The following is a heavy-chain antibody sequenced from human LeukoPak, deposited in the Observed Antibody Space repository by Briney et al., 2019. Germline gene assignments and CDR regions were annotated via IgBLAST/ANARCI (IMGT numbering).Heavy chain of an antibody. Sequence: ASVTLSCTASGYTFTSYYMHWVRHAPRQGLEWMGIINPSGGSTSYAQKFQGRVTMTRDMSTSTVYMELSSLRAEDTAVYYCAREADSSGYFFDYWGQGTLVTVSS. CDR3: AREADSSGYFFDY. D-gene: IGHD3-22*01. CDR1: GYTFTSYY. J-gene: IGHJ4*02. CDR2: INPSGGST. V-gene: IGHV1-46*01.